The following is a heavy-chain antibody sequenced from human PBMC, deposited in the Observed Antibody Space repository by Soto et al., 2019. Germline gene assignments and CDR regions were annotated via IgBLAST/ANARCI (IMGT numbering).Heavy chain of an antibody. V-gene: IGHV4-34*01. CDR2: IKHRGST. J-gene: IGHJ4*02. Sequence: QVQLQQWGAGLLKPSETLSLTCAVYGGSFSGYYWSWIRQPPGKGLEWIGEIKHRGSTNYNPSLKSRVTIAVDTSETQFSLKLSSVTAADTAVYYCARLYGSRGPFDYWGQGTLVTVSS. D-gene: IGHD6-13*01. CDR1: GGSFSGYY. CDR3: ARLYGSRGPFDY.